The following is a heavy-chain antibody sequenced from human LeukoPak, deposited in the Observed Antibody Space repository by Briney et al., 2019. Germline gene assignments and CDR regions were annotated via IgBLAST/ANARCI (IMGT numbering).Heavy chain of an antibody. CDR3: ARPGSGYTASGAFEI. CDR2: VSYSGTT. Sequence: SETLSLTCTVSGGSISSYYWSWIRQPPGKELEWIGYVSYSGTTNYNPSLKSRVIISVDASKNQLSLKLTSLTAADTAVYYCARPGSGYTASGAFEIWGQGTMVTVSS. CDR1: GGSISSYY. J-gene: IGHJ3*02. V-gene: IGHV4-59*08. D-gene: IGHD5-18*01.